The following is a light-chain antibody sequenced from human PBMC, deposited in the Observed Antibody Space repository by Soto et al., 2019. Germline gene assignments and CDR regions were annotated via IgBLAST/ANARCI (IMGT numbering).Light chain of an antibody. CDR3: QHYNSYSEG. CDR1: QSISTY. V-gene: IGKV1-5*01. J-gene: IGKJ1*01. Sequence: DIQLTQSPSSLSASVGDRITITCRASQSISTYLNWYQQKPGKAPKLLIYAASTLQSGVPSRFSGSGSGTEFTLTISSLQPDDFATYYCQHYNSYSEGFGQGTKVDIK. CDR2: AAS.